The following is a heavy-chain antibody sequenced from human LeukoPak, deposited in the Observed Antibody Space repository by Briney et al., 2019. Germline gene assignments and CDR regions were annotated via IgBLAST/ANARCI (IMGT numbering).Heavy chain of an antibody. D-gene: IGHD6-13*01. CDR2: IYPGDSDT. J-gene: IGHJ3*02. CDR1: GYSFTSYW. Sequence: GESLKISCQGSGYSFTSYWTAWVRQMPGKGLEWMGIIYPGDSDTRYSPSFQGQVTISADQSISTAYLQWSSLKASDTAMYYCARRASYSSSWPDAFDIWGQGTMVTVSS. V-gene: IGHV5-51*01. CDR3: ARRASYSSSWPDAFDI.